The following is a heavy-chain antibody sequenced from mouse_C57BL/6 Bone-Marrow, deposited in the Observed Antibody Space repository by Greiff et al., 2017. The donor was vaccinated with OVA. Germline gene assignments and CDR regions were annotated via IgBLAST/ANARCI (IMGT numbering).Heavy chain of an antibody. CDR1: GYTFTDYN. V-gene: IGHV1-22*01. CDR2: INPNNGGT. D-gene: IGHD2-4*01. J-gene: IGHJ3*01. CDR3: ARSSYYDYDVGFAY. Sequence: VQLQQSGPELVKPGASVKMSCKASGYTFTDYNMHWVKQSHGKSLEWIGYINPNNGGTSYNQKFKGKATLTVNKSSSTAYMELRSLTSEDSAVYYCARSSYYDYDVGFAYWGQGTLVTVSA.